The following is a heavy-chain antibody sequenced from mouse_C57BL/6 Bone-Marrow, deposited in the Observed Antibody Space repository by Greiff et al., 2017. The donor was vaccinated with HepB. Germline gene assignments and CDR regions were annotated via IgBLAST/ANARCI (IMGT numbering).Heavy chain of an antibody. CDR1: GYSITSGYY. Sequence: EVKLMESGPGLVKPSQSLSLTCSVTGYSITSGYYWNWIRQFPGNKLEWMGYISYDGSNNYNPSLKNRISITRDTSKNQFFLKLNSVTTEDTATYYCARAVYYGYDGYYFDYWGQGTTLTVSS. J-gene: IGHJ2*01. CDR3: ARAVYYGYDGYYFDY. CDR2: ISYDGSN. V-gene: IGHV3-6*01. D-gene: IGHD2-2*01.